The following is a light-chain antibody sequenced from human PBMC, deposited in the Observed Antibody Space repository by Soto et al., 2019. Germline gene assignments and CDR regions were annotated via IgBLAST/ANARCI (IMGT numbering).Light chain of an antibody. V-gene: IGLV3-1*01. CDR3: QAWVANTYV. Sequence: SFELTQPPSVSVSPGQTASITCSGDKLGDRYASWYQQRPGQSPELAMYEDNKLPSGIPERFSGSNSGNTATLTISGTQAMDEADYFCQAWVANTYVFGTGTKVTVL. CDR1: KLGDRY. CDR2: EDN. J-gene: IGLJ1*01.